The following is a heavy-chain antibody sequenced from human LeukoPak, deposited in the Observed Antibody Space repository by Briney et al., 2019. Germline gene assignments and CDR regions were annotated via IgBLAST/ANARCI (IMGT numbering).Heavy chain of an antibody. CDR1: GGSISSYY. CDR3: ARVANWNYGFDP. J-gene: IGHJ5*02. V-gene: IGHV4-59*01. CDR2: IYYSGST. D-gene: IGHD1-7*01. Sequence: PSETLSLTCTGSGGSISSYYWSWIRQPPGKGLEWIGYIYYSGSTNYNPSLKSRVTISVDTSKNQFSLKLSSVTAADTAVYYCARVANWNYGFDPWGQGTLVTVSS.